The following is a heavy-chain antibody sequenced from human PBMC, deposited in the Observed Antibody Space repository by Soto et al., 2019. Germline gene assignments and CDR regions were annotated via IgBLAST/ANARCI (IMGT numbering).Heavy chain of an antibody. V-gene: IGHV4-59*01. J-gene: IGHJ4*02. CDR1: GGSISSYY. CDR2: IYYSGST. D-gene: IGHD6-25*01. CDR3: ARESGYTPGYFDY. Sequence: QVQLQESGPGLVKPSETLSLTCTVSGGSISSYYWSWIRQPPGKGLEWIGYIYYSGSTNYNPSLKSRVTISVDTSKNQFSLKLSSVTAADTAVYYCARESGYTPGYFDYWGQGTLVTVSS.